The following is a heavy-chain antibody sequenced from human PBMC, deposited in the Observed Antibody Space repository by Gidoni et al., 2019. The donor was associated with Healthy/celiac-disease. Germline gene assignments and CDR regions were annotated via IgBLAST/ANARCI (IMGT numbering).Heavy chain of an antibody. CDR3: AGGSSGYYYARRGAFDI. CDR2: INHSGST. V-gene: IGHV4-34*01. J-gene: IGHJ3*02. CDR1: GGSFSGYY. Sequence: QVQLQQWGAGLLKPSETLSLTCAVYGGSFSGYYWSWIRQPPGKGLEWIGEINHSGSTNYNPSLKSRVTISVDTSKNQFSLKLSSVTAADTAVYYCAGGSSGYYYARRGAFDIWGQGTMVTVSS. D-gene: IGHD3-22*01.